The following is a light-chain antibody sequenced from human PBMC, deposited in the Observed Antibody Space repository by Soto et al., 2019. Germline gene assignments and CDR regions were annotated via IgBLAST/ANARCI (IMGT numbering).Light chain of an antibody. V-gene: IGKV3-11*01. CDR3: QQRSNWLT. J-gene: IGKJ4*01. CDR1: QSVSSY. CDR2: DAS. Sequence: EIVLTQSPAPLSLSPGARATLSCRASQSVSSYLAWYQQKPGQTPRLLIYDASNRSAGIPARFSGSGSGTDFSLTISSLELEDFPVYYCQQRSNWLTFGGGTNVEIK.